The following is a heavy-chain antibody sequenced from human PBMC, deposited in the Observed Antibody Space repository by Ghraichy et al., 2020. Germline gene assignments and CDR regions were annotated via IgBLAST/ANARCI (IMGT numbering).Heavy chain of an antibody. V-gene: IGHV4-4*09. CDR1: GGSISSYY. J-gene: IGHJ5*02. Sequence: SATLSLTCTVSGGSISSYYWSWIRQPPGKGLEWIGYIYTSGSTNYNPSLKSRVTISVDTSKNQFSLKLSSVTAADTAVYYCARRGLWENWFDPWGQGTLVTVSS. CDR2: IYTSGST. CDR3: ARRGLWENWFDP. D-gene: IGHD5-18*01.